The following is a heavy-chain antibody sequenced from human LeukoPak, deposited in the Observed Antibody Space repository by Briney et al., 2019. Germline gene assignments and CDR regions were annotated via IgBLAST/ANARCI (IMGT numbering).Heavy chain of an antibody. CDR1: GGSISSSSYY. D-gene: IGHD2-2*01. CDR2: IYYNGNT. Sequence: TSGTLSLTCTVSGGSISSSSYYWGWIRQPPGKGLEWIGSIYYNGNTYYNPSLKSRVTISMDTFKNQFSLKLNSVTAADTAVYYCARRRCSSTNCYGCFDPWGQGTLVTVSS. CDR3: ARRRCSSTNCYGCFDP. V-gene: IGHV4-39*01. J-gene: IGHJ5*02.